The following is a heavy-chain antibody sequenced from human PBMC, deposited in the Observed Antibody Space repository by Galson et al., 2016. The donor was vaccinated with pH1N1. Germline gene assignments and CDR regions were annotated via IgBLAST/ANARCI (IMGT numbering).Heavy chain of an antibody. CDR2: ISGSGGYT. CDR3: ARDNLRGSGSPDASDV. D-gene: IGHD3-10*02. Sequence: CAASGFTFSSYAMSWVRQAPGKGLEWVSAISGSGGYTYFADSVQGRFTISRDNSKNTLYLQMNTLRAEDTAVHYCARDNLRGSGSPDASDVWGQGTMVTVSS. J-gene: IGHJ3*01. V-gene: IGHV3-23*01. CDR1: GFTFSSYA.